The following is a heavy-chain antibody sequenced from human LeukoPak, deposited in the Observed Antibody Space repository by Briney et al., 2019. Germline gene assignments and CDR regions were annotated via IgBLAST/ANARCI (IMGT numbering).Heavy chain of an antibody. CDR3: ARVLSGNYYDSSGYHYYFDY. CDR1: GGSVSSGSYY. CDR2: IYYGGST. V-gene: IGHV4-61*01. D-gene: IGHD3-22*01. Sequence: SETLSLTCTVSGGSVSSGSYYWSWIRQPPGKGLEWIGYIYYGGSTNYNPSLKSRVTISVDTSKNQFSLKLSSVTPADTAVYYCARVLSGNYYDSSGYHYYFDYWGQGTLVTVSS. J-gene: IGHJ4*02.